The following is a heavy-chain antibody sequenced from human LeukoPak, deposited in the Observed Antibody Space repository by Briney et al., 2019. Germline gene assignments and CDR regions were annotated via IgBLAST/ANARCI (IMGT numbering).Heavy chain of an antibody. D-gene: IGHD3-22*01. J-gene: IGHJ4*02. Sequence: GGSLRLSCAASGFTFSSYNMNWVRQAPGKGLEWVSSITSGSSYIYYADSVKGRFTISRDNSKNTLYLQITSLRAEDTAVYYCAKDSYDTSIWGQGTLVTVSA. V-gene: IGHV3-21*04. CDR3: AKDSYDTSI. CDR1: GFTFSSYN. CDR2: ITSGSSYI.